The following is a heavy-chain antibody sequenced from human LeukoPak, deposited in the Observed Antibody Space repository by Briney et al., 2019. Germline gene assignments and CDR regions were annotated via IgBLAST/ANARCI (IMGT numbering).Heavy chain of an antibody. J-gene: IGHJ4*02. CDR2: ISYDGSNK. CDR3: ARDRWFGELLYAVLSHFDY. CDR1: GFTFSSYA. Sequence: GGSLRLSCAASGFTFSSYAMHWVRQAPGKGLEWVAVISYDGSNKYYADSVKGRFTISRDNSKNTLYLQMNSLRAENTAVYYCARDRWFGELLYAVLSHFDYWGQGTLVTVSS. D-gene: IGHD3-10*01. V-gene: IGHV3-30-3*01.